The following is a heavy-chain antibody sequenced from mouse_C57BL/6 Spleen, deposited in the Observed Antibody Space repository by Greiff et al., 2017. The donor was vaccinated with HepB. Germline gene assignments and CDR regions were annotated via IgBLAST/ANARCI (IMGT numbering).Heavy chain of an antibody. CDR1: GYTFTSYW. CDR3: AVCSSYVFDD. Sequence: VQLQQPGAELVKPGASVKLSCKASGYTFTSYWMNWVKQRPGGGLEWIGRIDPNSGGTKYNEKFKSKATLTVGKPSSTAYMQLSSLTSEDSAVYYCAVCSSYVFDDWGQGTTLTVSS. V-gene: IGHV1-72*01. J-gene: IGHJ2*01. D-gene: IGHD1-1*01. CDR2: IDPNSGGT.